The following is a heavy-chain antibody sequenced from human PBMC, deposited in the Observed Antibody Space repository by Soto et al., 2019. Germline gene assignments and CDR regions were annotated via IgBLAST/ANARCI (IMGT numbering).Heavy chain of an antibody. CDR1: GLTFSSYG. CDR3: VKDQDLVLGYFNY. J-gene: IGHJ4*02. D-gene: IGHD2-15*01. CDR2: ISHDGSKT. V-gene: IGHV3-30*18. Sequence: GGSLRLSCAASGLTFSSYGMHWVRQAPGKGLEWLTFISHDGSKTYYPDSVKGRFTISRDNSKNTQYLQMNNLRAEDTALYYFVKDQDLVLGYFNYWGQGTLVTVSS.